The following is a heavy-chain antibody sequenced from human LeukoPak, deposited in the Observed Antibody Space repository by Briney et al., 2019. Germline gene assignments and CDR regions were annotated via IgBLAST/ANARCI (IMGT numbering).Heavy chain of an antibody. V-gene: IGHV5-51*01. J-gene: IGHJ6*03. CDR1: GYGFNTNW. CDR3: AKLDALVTPSATTNYYHLDV. Sequence: GESLKISCRGSGYGFNTNWIGWVRQRPGKGLEWMGIIYADDSDTKYSPSFRGQVTISVDKSISTTYLQWSGLKASDTAIYYCAKLDALVTPSATTNYYHLDVWGKGTTLTVSS. CDR2: IYADDSDT. D-gene: IGHD2-21*02.